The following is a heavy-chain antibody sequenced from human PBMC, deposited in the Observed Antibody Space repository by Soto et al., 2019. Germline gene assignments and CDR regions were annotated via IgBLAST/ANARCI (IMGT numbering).Heavy chain of an antibody. CDR3: ARGVTMVRGVIIPWFDP. CDR1: GGSISGYY. V-gene: IGHV4-30-4*01. D-gene: IGHD3-10*01. J-gene: IGHJ5*02. Sequence: PSETLSLTCPVSGGSISGYYWSWIRQPPGKGLEWIGCIYYSGSTYYNPSLKSRVTISVDTSKRHFSLKLSSVTAADTAVYYCARGVTMVRGVIIPWFDPWGQGTLVTVSS. CDR2: IYYSGST.